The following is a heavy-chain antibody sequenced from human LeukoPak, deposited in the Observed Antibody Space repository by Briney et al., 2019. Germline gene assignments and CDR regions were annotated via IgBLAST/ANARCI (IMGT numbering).Heavy chain of an antibody. CDR2: INHSGST. V-gene: IGHV4-34*01. CDR1: GGSFSGCY. CDR3: ARDNMVRGIDY. D-gene: IGHD3-10*01. J-gene: IGHJ4*02. Sequence: SETLSLTCAVYGGSFSGCYWSWIRQPPGKGLEWIGEINHSGSTNYNPSLKSRVTISVDTSKNQFSLKLSSVTAADTAVYYCARDNMVRGIDYWGQGTLVTVSS.